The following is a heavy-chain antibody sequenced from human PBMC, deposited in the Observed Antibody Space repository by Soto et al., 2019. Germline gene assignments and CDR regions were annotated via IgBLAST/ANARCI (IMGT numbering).Heavy chain of an antibody. V-gene: IGHV4-61*01. CDR3: ARDGRWLQKLDY. CDR2: IYYSGST. Sequence: ASETLSLTCTVSGGSVSSGSYYWSWIRQPPGKGLEWIGYIYYSGSTNYNPSLKSRVTISVDTSKNQFSLKLSSVTAADTAVYYCARDGRWLQKLDYWGQGXLVTVYS. J-gene: IGHJ4*02. D-gene: IGHD4-4*01. CDR1: GGSVSSGSYY.